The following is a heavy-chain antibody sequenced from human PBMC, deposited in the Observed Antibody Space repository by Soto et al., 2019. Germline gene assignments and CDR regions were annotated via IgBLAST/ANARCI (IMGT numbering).Heavy chain of an antibody. V-gene: IGHV1-18*01. CDR1: GYTFTSYG. CDR2: ISGYNNNK. Sequence: QIQLVQSGTEVREPGASVKVSCQASGYTFTSYGIIWVRQAPGQGLEFMGWISGYNNNKNYAQKYQTRVTMTTNTSTRTAYMELRSLSSDDTAVYYCARVGAISPAEGDYWGQGTLVTVSS. J-gene: IGHJ4*02. CDR3: ARVGAISPAEGDY. D-gene: IGHD2-2*01.